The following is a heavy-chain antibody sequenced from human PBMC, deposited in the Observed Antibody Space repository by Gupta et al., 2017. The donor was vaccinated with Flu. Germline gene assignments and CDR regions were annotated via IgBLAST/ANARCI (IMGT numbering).Heavy chain of an antibody. V-gene: IGHV1-18*01. D-gene: IGHD2-2*01. J-gene: IGHJ5*02. Sequence: QVQLVQSGAEVKKPGASVKVSCKDSGYTFTSYGISWVRQAPGQGLEWMGWISAYNGNTNYAQKLQGRVTMTTDTSTSTAYMELRSLRSDDTAVYYCARALVVVPAASLGHWFDPWGQGTLVTVSS. CDR1: GYTFTSYG. CDR2: ISAYNGNT. CDR3: ARALVVVPAASLGHWFDP.